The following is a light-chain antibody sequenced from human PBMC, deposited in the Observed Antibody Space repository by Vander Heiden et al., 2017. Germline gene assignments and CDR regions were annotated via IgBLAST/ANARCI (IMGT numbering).Light chain of an antibody. CDR1: SGRIRSNH. Sequence: NFMLTQPHSVSESPGKTVTISCTGSSGRIRSNHCQSYQQRPGSAPTPVIYEDNQRPSGVPARFSGSIDSSSNSASLTISGLKTEDEADYYCQSYDSSNWVFGGGTKLTVL. CDR2: EDN. V-gene: IGLV6-57*02. J-gene: IGLJ3*02. CDR3: QSYDSSNWV.